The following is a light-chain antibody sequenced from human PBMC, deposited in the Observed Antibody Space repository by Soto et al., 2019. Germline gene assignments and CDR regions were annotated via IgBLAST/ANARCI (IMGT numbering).Light chain of an antibody. J-gene: IGKJ1*01. CDR3: QQYNNWPPWT. CDR2: GAS. Sequence: EIVMTQSPATLSVSPRERATLSCRASQSVSSNLAWYQQKPGQAPRLLIYGASTRATGIPARFSGSGSGTEFTLTISGLQSEDFAVYYCQQYNNWPPWTFGQGTKVEIK. V-gene: IGKV3-15*01. CDR1: QSVSSN.